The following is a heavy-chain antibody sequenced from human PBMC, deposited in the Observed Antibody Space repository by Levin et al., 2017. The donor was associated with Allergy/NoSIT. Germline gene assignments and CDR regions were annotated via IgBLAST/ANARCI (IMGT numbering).Heavy chain of an antibody. CDR1: GGSISSYY. J-gene: IGHJ6*02. D-gene: IGHD5-18*01. CDR2: IYYSGST. V-gene: IGHV4-59*01. CDR3: ARTSSAMVTYYYYYGMDV. Sequence: GSLRLSCTVSGGSISSYYWSWIRQPPGKGLEWIGYIYYSGSTDYNPSLKSRVTISIDTSKKQFSLKLSSVTAADTAVYYCARTSSAMVTYYYYYGMDVWGQGTTVTVSS.